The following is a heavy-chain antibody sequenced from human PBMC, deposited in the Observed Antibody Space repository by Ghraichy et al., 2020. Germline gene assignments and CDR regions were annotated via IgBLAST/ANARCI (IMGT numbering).Heavy chain of an antibody. CDR2: ISAYNGNT. D-gene: IGHD2-15*01. Sequence: ASVKVSCKASGYTFTSYGISWVRQAPGQGLEWMGWISAYNGNTNYAQKLQGRVTMTTDTSTSTAYMELRSLRSDDTAVYYCARDRGRYCSGGSCYPTDYWGQGTLVTVSS. J-gene: IGHJ4*02. CDR1: GYTFTSYG. V-gene: IGHV1-18*04. CDR3: ARDRGRYCSGGSCYPTDY.